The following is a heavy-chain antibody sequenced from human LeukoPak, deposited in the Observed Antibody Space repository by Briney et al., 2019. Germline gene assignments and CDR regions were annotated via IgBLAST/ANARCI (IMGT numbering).Heavy chain of an antibody. CDR1: GGSISSYY. CDR3: ARGRSSGWYSGMARYYMDV. CDR2: IYYSGST. J-gene: IGHJ6*03. V-gene: IGHV4-59*12. Sequence: SETLSLTCTVSGGSISSYYWSWIRQPPGKGLEWIGYIYYSGSTNYNPSLKSRVTISVDTSKNQFSLKLSSVTAADTAVYYCARGRSSGWYSGMARYYMDVWGKGATVTVSS. D-gene: IGHD6-19*01.